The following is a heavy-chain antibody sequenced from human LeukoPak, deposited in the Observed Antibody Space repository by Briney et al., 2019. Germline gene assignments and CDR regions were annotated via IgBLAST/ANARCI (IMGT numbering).Heavy chain of an antibody. CDR1: GFTFSSYS. CDR2: ISSSSSTI. J-gene: IGHJ4*02. D-gene: IGHD3-22*01. CDR3: AREPPRNTYYYDSSGYYGY. Sequence: PGGSLRLSCAASGFTFSSYSMNRVRQAPGKGLEWVSYISSSSSTIYYADSVKGRFTISRDNAKNSLYLQMNSLRAEDTAVYYCAREPPRNTYYYDSSGYYGYWGQGTLVTVSS. V-gene: IGHV3-48*04.